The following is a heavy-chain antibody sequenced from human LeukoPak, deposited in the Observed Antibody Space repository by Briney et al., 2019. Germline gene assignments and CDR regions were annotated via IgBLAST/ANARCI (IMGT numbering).Heavy chain of an antibody. CDR1: GFTFDDYA. J-gene: IGHJ4*02. Sequence: SGGSLRLSCAASGFTFDDYAMHWVRQAPGKGLEWVSGISWNSGSIGYADSVKGRFTISRDNAKNSLYLQMNSLRAEDTALYYCAKDILGIVGATTGFDYWGQGTLVTVSS. CDR3: AKDILGIVGATTGFDY. D-gene: IGHD1-26*01. CDR2: ISWNSGSI. V-gene: IGHV3-9*01.